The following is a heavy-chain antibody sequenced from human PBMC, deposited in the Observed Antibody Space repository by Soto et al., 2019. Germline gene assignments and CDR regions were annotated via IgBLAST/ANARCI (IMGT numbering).Heavy chain of an antibody. CDR2: ISSSSSTI. J-gene: IGHJ5*02. Sequence: GGSLRLSCAASGFTFSSYSMNWVRQAPGKGLEWVSYISSSSSTIYYADSVKGRFTISRDNAKNSLYLQMNSLRDEDTAVYYCARGGELRYFDWSPPYNWFDPWGQGTLVTVSS. D-gene: IGHD3-9*01. V-gene: IGHV3-48*02. CDR1: GFTFSSYS. CDR3: ARGGELRYFDWSPPYNWFDP.